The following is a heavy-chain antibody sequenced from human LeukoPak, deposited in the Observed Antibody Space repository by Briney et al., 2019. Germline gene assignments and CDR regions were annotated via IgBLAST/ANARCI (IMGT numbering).Heavy chain of an antibody. CDR1: GGSFSGYY. D-gene: IGHD6-13*01. CDR3: AREVAVAGTNALDI. CDR2: IYYSGST. Sequence: PSETLSLTCAVYGGSFSGYYWSWIRQHPGKGLEWIGYIYYSGSTYYNPSLKSRVTISVDTSKNQFSLELSSVTAADTAVYYCAREVAVAGTNALDIWGQGTMVTVSS. V-gene: IGHV4-31*11. J-gene: IGHJ3*02.